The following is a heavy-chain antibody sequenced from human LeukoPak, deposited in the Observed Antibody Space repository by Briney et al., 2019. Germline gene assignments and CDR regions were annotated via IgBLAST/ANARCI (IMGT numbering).Heavy chain of an antibody. CDR3: ARIIRRRGLGLYFDY. D-gene: IGHD5/OR15-5a*01. CDR2: IYYSGST. CDR1: GGSISSSSYY. J-gene: IGHJ4*02. V-gene: IGHV4-39*01. Sequence: SETLSLTCTVSGGSISSSSYYWGWIRQPPGKGLEWIGSIYYSGSTYYNPSLKSRVTISVDTSKNQFSLKLSSVTAADTAVYYCARIIRRRGLGLYFDYWGQGTLVTVSS.